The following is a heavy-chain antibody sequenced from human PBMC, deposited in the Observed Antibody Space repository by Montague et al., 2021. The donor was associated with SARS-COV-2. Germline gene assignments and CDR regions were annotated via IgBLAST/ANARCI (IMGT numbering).Heavy chain of an antibody. CDR1: GGSFSDYY. CDR2: INHSGST. V-gene: IGHV4-34*01. D-gene: IGHD3-22*01. Sequence: SETLSLTCAVYGGSFSDYYWSWIRQPPGKGLEWIGEINHSGSTNYNLSLRSRVTISVDTSKNQFSLKLSAVTAADTAVYYCARGAPTISMILLVMTGVGWYFDLWGHGTLVTVSS. J-gene: IGHJ2*01. CDR3: ARGAPTISMILLVMTGVGWYFDL.